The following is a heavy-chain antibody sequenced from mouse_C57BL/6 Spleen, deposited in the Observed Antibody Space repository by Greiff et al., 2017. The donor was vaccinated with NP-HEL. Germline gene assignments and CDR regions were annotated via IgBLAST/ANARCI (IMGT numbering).Heavy chain of an antibody. J-gene: IGHJ2*01. D-gene: IGHD1-1*01. CDR3: TTRYYGG. Sequence: VQLKESGAELVRPGASVKLSCTASGFNIKDDYMHWVKQRPEQGLEWIGWIDPENGDTEYASKFQGKATITADTSSNTAYLQLSSLTSEDTAVYYCTTRYYGGWGQGTTLTVSS. V-gene: IGHV14-4*01. CDR1: GFNIKDDY. CDR2: IDPENGDT.